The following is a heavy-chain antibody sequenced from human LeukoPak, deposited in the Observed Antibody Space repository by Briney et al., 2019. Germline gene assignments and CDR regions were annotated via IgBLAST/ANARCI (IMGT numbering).Heavy chain of an antibody. CDR2: ISSSSSYI. Sequence: PGGSLRLSCAASGFTFSSYSMNWVRQAPGKGLEWVSSISSSSSYIYYADSVKGRFTISRDNAKNSLYLQMNSLRAEDTAVYYCARTYYDILTGYYPTFDYWGQGTLATVSS. D-gene: IGHD3-9*01. CDR3: ARTYYDILTGYYPTFDY. J-gene: IGHJ4*02. V-gene: IGHV3-21*01. CDR1: GFTFSSYS.